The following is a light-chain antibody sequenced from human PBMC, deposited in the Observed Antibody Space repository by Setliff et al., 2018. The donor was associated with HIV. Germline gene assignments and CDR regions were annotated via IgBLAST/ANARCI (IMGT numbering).Light chain of an antibody. CDR1: SSNVESNT. CDR2: SNS. J-gene: IGLJ2*01. V-gene: IGLV1-44*01. CDR3: CSYAGSSSLT. Sequence: QSVLTQPPSASGTPGQRVTISRSGGSSNVESNTVNWYQQLPGTAPKLLIYSNSPRPSGVPDRFSGSKSGTSASLAISGLQSEDEADYYCCSYAGSSSLTFGGGTKVTVL.